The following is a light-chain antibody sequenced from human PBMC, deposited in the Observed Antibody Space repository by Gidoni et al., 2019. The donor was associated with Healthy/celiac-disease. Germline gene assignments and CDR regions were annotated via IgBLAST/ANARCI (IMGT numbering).Light chain of an antibody. CDR1: QSSSW. J-gene: IGKJ1*01. CDR3: QQYNSYPWT. V-gene: IGKV1-5*03. Sequence: DIQMTQSPSTLSASVGDRVTITCRASQSSSWLAWYQQKPGKAPRILIYKASSLDSGVPSRFSGIGSGTEFTLTISSLQPDDFATYYCQQYNSYPWTFGQGTKVEIK. CDR2: KAS.